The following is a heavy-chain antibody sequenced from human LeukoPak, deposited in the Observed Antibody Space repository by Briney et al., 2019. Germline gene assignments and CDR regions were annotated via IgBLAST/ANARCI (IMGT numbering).Heavy chain of an antibody. Sequence: PGGSLRLSCAASGFTFSSYGMHWVRQAPGKGLEWVAFIRYDGSNKYYADSVKGRFTISRDNSKNTLYLQMNSLRAEDTAVYYCAKEDIVVVPAADEDAFDIWGQGTMVTVSS. CDR2: IRYDGSNK. J-gene: IGHJ3*02. CDR3: AKEDIVVVPAADEDAFDI. CDR1: GFTFSSYG. V-gene: IGHV3-30*02. D-gene: IGHD2-2*01.